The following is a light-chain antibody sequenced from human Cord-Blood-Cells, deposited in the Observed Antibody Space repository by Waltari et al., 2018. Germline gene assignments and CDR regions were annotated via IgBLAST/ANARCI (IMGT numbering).Light chain of an antibody. J-gene: IGKJ4*01. V-gene: IGKV1-5*03. CDR2: KAS. CDR1: QRVSSN. Sequence: MTQSPATLSVSPGERATLSCRASQRVSSNLAWYQQKPGKAPKLLIYKASSLESGVPSRFSGSGSGTEFTLTISSLQPDDFATYYCQQYNSYSTFGGGTKVEIK. CDR3: QQYNSYST.